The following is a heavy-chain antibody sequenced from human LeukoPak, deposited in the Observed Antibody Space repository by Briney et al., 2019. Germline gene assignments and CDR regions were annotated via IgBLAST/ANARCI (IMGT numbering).Heavy chain of an antibody. D-gene: IGHD3-9*01. CDR1: GFTFSSYA. CDR2: ISHDGSNK. J-gene: IGHJ3*02. CDR3: ARERGATGYLDAFDI. V-gene: IGHV3-30-3*01. Sequence: SCKASGFTFSSYAMNWVRQAPGKGLEWVAVISHDGSNKYNADSVKGRFTISRDNSRNTLYLQMNSLRAEDTAVYYCARERGATGYLDAFDIWGQGTMVTVSS.